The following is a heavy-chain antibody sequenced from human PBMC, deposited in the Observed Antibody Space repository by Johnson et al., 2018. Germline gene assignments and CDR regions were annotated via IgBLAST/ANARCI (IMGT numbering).Heavy chain of an antibody. CDR2: ITSDGSST. Sequence: VQLVQSGGGLVQPGGSLRLSCAASGFTFSSYWMHWVRQAPGKGLVWVSRITSDGSSTSYADSVKGRYTISRDNAKNTLYLQMNSLRAEDTAVYYCAREGLTGTYNWFDPWGQGTLVTVSS. CDR1: GFTFSSYW. V-gene: IGHV3-74*01. CDR3: AREGLTGTYNWFDP. D-gene: IGHD3-9*01. J-gene: IGHJ5*02.